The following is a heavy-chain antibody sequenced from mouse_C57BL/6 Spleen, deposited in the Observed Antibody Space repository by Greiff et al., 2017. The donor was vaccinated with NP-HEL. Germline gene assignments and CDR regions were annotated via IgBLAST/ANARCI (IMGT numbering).Heavy chain of an antibody. Sequence: EVKLEESGGGLVKPGGSLKLSCAASGFTFSDYGMHWVRQAPEKGLEWVAYISSRSSTIYYADTVKGRFTISRDNAKNTLFLQMTSLRSEDTAMYYCARNYYDYDGCAMDYWGQGTSVTVSS. CDR3: ARNYYDYDGCAMDY. D-gene: IGHD2-4*01. CDR2: ISSRSSTI. V-gene: IGHV5-17*01. CDR1: GFTFSDYG. J-gene: IGHJ4*01.